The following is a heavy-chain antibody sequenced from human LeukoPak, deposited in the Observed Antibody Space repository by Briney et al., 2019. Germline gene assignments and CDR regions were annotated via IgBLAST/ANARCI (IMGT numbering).Heavy chain of an antibody. CDR2: INPKSGGT. V-gene: IGHV1-2*06. CDR1: GYTFTDYY. D-gene: IGHD3-16*01. CDR3: ARLLGDLES. J-gene: IGHJ4*02. Sequence: ASVKVSCKASGYTFTDYYMHWVRQAPGQGLEWMGRINPKSGGTSFAQKFQGRVTMTRDTSISTAYMELSRLRSDDTAVYYCARLLGDLESWGQGTLVTVSS.